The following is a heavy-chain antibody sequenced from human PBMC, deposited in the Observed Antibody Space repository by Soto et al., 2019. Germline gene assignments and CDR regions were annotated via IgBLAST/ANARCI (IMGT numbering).Heavy chain of an antibody. CDR3: ARVPRGSYRFPYYYYGMDV. CDR1: GGTFSSYA. J-gene: IGHJ6*02. D-gene: IGHD3-16*02. Sequence: ASVKVSCKASGGTFSSYAISWVRQAPGQGLEWMGGIIPIFGTANYAQKFQGRVTITADESTSTAYMELSSLRSEDTAVYYCARVPRGSYRFPYYYYGMDVWGQGTTVTVYS. CDR2: IIPIFGTA. V-gene: IGHV1-69*13.